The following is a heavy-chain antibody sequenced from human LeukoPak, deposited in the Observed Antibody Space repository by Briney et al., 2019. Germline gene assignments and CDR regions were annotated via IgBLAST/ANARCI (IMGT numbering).Heavy chain of an antibody. V-gene: IGHV4-38-2*02. CDR3: ARSGAYYYGMDV. D-gene: IGHD3-10*01. CDR1: GYSISSGYY. J-gene: IGHJ6*02. Sequence: SETLSLTCTVSGYSISSGYYWGWIRQPPGKGLEWIGSIYHSGSTYYNPSLKSRVTISVDTSKNQFSLKLSSVTAADTAVYYCARSGAYYYGMDVWGQGTTVTVSS. CDR2: IYHSGST.